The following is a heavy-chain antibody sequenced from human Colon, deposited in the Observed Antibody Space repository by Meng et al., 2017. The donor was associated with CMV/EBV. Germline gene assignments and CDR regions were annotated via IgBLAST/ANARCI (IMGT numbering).Heavy chain of an antibody. CDR2: IYPGDSDT. CDR1: FSNYW. J-gene: IGHJ3*01. Sequence: FSNYWIGWVRQMPGKGLEWMVIIYPGDSDTKYSPSFKGQVTISADKSINTAYLQWNSLKASDTAMYYCAKPIPYCSSSACYRDAFDVWGQGTMVTVSS. D-gene: IGHD2-2*01. CDR3: AKPIPYCSSSACYRDAFDV. V-gene: IGHV5-51*01.